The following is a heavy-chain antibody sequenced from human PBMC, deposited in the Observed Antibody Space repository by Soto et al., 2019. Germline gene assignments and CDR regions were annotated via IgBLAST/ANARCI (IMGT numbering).Heavy chain of an antibody. V-gene: IGHV3-74*01. CDR2: IXXDGTTT. J-gene: IGHJ1*01. CDR3: XXXXXXXXXXXXXXXXXXXXLES. CDR1: GFTFRKFW. Sequence: EVQLVQSGGGLAQPGKSLRLSCAASGFTFRKFWMHWVRQVPGKGPVWVXYIXXDGTTTDYADSVKGRFTISRDNAKXXXXXXXXXXXXXXXXXXXXXXXXXXXXXXXXXXXXXXXXLESWGQGTLVTVSS.